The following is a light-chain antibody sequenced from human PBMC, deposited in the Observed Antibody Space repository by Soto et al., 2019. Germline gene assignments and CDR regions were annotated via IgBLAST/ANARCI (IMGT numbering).Light chain of an antibody. V-gene: IGLV2-11*01. CDR2: DVS. CDR1: SSDVGGYNY. CDR3: CSYAGNSLWV. J-gene: IGLJ3*02. Sequence: QSALTQPRSVSGSPGQSVTISCTGTSSDVGGYNYVSWYKQHPGKAPELMIYDVSKWPSGVPDRFSGSKSGNTASLTISGLQADDEADYYCCSYAGNSLWVFGGGTKVTVL.